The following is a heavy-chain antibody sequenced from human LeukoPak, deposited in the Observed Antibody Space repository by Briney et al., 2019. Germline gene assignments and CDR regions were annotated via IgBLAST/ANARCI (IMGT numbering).Heavy chain of an antibody. CDR2: IYYSGST. V-gene: IGHV4-61*01. CDR3: ARGLGYKGTRYYFDY. D-gene: IGHD5-12*01. J-gene: IGHJ4*02. Sequence: SETLSLTCTVSGGSVSSGSNYWSWIRQPPGKRLEWIGYIYYSGSTNYNPSLKSRVTISVDTSKNQFSLKLSSVTAADTAVYYCARGLGYKGTRYYFDYWGQGTLVTVSS. CDR1: GGSVSSGSNY.